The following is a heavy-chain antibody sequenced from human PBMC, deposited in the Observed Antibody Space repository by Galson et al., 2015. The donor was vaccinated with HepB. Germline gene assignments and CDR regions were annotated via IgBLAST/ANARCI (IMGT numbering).Heavy chain of an antibody. CDR3: VKGYYDSRTAAPFDI. V-gene: IGHV3-64D*06. CDR2: ISSNGGST. J-gene: IGHJ3*02. Sequence: SLRLSCAASGFAFSSYAMHWVRQAPGKGLEYVSAISSNGGSTYYADSVKGRFTISRDNSKNTLYLQMSSLRAEDTAVYYCVKGYYDSRTAAPFDIWGQGTMVTVSS. CDR1: GFAFSSYA. D-gene: IGHD3-22*01.